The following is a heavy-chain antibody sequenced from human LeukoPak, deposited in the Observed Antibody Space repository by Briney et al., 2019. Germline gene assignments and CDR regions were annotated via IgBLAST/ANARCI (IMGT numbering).Heavy chain of an antibody. D-gene: IGHD6-13*01. CDR3: AKGGSPEGRYYYMDV. V-gene: IGHV3-23*01. Sequence: GGSLRLSCAASGFTFRRYAMRWARQAPGEGREWVSAISGSGGSTYYADSVKGRFTISRDNSKNTLYLQMNSLRAEDTAVYYCAKGGSPEGRYYYMDVWGKGTTVTVSS. CDR2: ISGSGGST. J-gene: IGHJ6*03. CDR1: GFTFRRYA.